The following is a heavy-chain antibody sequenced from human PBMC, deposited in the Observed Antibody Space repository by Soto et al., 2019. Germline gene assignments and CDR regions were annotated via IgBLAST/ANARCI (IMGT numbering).Heavy chain of an antibody. Sequence: QVQVVQSGVEVRRPWSSVKVSCKASGDTFKNCVISWVRQAPGQGLEWMGGIIPLFGTTDFAQRFQGRLTITTDESTTTAHMELSRLRSEDTATYYCAAELGFGKLSVVWGQGTTVIVSS. D-gene: IGHD3-10*01. CDR3: AAELGFGKLSVV. CDR1: GDTFKNCV. J-gene: IGHJ6*02. V-gene: IGHV1-69*01. CDR2: IIPLFGTT.